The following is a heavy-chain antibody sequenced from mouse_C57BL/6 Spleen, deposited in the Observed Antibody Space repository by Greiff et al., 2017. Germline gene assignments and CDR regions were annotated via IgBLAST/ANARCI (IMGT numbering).Heavy chain of an antibody. D-gene: IGHD1-1*01. CDR1: GFTFSDYY. Sequence: EVKLMESEGGLVQPGSSMKLSCTASGFTFSDYYMAWVRQVPEKGLEWVANINYDGSSTYYLDSLKSRFIISRDNAKNILYLQMSSLKSEDTATYYCAREGGYGSSFWFDYWGQGTTLTVSS. J-gene: IGHJ2*01. CDR3: AREGGYGSSFWFDY. V-gene: IGHV5-16*01. CDR2: INYDGSST.